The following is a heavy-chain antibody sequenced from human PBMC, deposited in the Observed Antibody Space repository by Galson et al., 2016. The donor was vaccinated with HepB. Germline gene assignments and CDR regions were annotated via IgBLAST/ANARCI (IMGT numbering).Heavy chain of an antibody. CDR3: ARERTGIWDNFDY. D-gene: IGHD2-15*01. CDR1: GFTFRGYG. CDR2: INDSGGNT. J-gene: IGHJ4*02. Sequence: SLRLSCAASGFTFRGYGMSWVRQAPGKGLEWVSVINDSGGNTYYADSVKGRFTISRDNSKNTLHLQMNSLTAEDTALYYCARERTGIWDNFDYWGQGALVTVSS. V-gene: IGHV3-23*01.